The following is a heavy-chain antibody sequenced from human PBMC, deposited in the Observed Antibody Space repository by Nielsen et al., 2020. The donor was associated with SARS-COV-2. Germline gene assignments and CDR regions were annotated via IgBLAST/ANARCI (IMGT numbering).Heavy chain of an antibody. D-gene: IGHD2-15*01. Sequence: SETLSLTCGVYGGPFSGNFWTWIRQPPGEGLAWIGDVNHSGSTNYHPSLKSRVTISVDTSKYQFSLKLNSVTAADTAVYYCSRGARHCSGGSCYLPLVYFDYWGQGTLVTVSS. CDR1: GGPFSGNF. V-gene: IGHV4-34*01. J-gene: IGHJ4*02. CDR3: SRGARHCSGGSCYLPLVYFDY. CDR2: VNHSGST.